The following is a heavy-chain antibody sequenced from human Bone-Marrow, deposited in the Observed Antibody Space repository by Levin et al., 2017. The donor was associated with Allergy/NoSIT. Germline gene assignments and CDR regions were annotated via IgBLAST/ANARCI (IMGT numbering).Heavy chain of an antibody. V-gene: IGHV1-2*06. D-gene: IGHD1-26*01. CDR2: INPDSGDT. J-gene: IGHJ5*02. CDR3: ARELIVVPALYNWLDP. Sequence: ASVKVSCKASGYNFTGDHVHWVRQAPGQGLEWMGRINPDSGDTNYAQKFQGRVTMTRDTSISTVYMELNRLRSDDTAVYFCARELIVVPALYNWLDPWGQGTLVTVSS. CDR1: GYNFTGDH.